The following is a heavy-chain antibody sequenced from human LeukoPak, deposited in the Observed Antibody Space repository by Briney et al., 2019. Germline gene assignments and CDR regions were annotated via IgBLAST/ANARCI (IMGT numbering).Heavy chain of an antibody. D-gene: IGHD4-17*01. CDR3: ARGRGAYGDYAGRFDY. J-gene: IGHJ4*02. CDR2: INHSGGT. CDR1: GGSFSGYY. V-gene: IGHV4-34*01. Sequence: PSETLSLTCAVYGGSFSGYYWSWIRQPPGKGLEWIGEINHSGGTNYNPSLKSRVTVSVDTSKNRFSLKLSSVTAADTAVYYCARGRGAYGDYAGRFDYWGQGTLVTVSS.